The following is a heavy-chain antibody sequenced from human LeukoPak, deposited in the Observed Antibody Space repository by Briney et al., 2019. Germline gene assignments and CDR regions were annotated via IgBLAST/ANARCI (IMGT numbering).Heavy chain of an antibody. D-gene: IGHD3-22*01. J-gene: IGHJ3*02. CDR3: AREGGNTTIVGVIDAFDI. CDR2: IKEDGSNK. V-gene: IGHV3-7*01. Sequence: GGSLRLSCAASGFIFSSYWMSWVRQAPGKGLEWVANIKEDGSNKYYADSVKGRFTISRDNSKNTLYLQMNSLRAEDTAVYYCAREGGNTTIVGVIDAFDIWGQGTMVTVSS. CDR1: GFIFSSYW.